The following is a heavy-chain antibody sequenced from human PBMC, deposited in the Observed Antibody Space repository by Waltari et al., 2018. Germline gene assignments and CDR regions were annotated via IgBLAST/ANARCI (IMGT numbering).Heavy chain of an antibody. CDR3: SCCESFFDYCFYWLFAF. D-gene: IGHD3-9*01. CDR2: IYSCLTI. CDR1: GGSISSSSYY. Sequence: QLQLQESGPGLVKPSETLSLTCTVSGGSISSSSYYWGWIRQPPGKGLEWIGTIYSCLTIYYIPSLNFLVTIFVDSSKYLFFFMLSSVIFSDSAVYYCSCCESFFDYCFYWLFAF. V-gene: IGHV4-39*01. J-gene: IGHJ3*01.